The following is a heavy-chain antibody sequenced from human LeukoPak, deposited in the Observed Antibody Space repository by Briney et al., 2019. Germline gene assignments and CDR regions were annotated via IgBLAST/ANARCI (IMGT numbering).Heavy chain of an antibody. CDR3: AKSISSWYLAYFDY. Sequence: GGSLRHSCAASGFAFSSYAMSWVRQAPGKGLEWVSPISGRDGSTYYADSVKGRFTISRDNSKNTLYLQMNSLRAEDTAVYYCAKSISSWYLAYFDYWGQGTLVTVSS. D-gene: IGHD6-13*01. J-gene: IGHJ4*02. CDR2: ISGRDGST. V-gene: IGHV3-23*01. CDR1: GFAFSSYA.